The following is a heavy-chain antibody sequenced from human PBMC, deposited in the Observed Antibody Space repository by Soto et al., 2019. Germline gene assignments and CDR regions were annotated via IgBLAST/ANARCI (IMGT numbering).Heavy chain of an antibody. CDR1: GFIFSDYT. D-gene: IGHD6-13*01. Sequence: EVQLVASGGDLVQPGGSLRLSCAASGFIFSDYTMTWVRQAPGRGLEFVSHISSSGGAIFYAESVKGRFTVSRDNAKNSLYLQMNSLRDEDTAVYFCARDHGGSTWFVGVYYFFGMDVWGQGTAVTVSS. V-gene: IGHV3-48*02. J-gene: IGHJ6*02. CDR3: ARDHGGSTWFVGVYYFFGMDV. CDR2: ISSSGGAI.